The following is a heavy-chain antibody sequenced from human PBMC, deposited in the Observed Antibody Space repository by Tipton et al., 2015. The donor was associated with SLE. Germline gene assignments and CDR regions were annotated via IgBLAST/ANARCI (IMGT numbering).Heavy chain of an antibody. J-gene: IGHJ4*02. Sequence: LRLSCTVSGGSISSYYWGWIRQPPGKGLEWVGSIYYSGSTYYNPSLKSRVTISVDTSKNQFSLKLSPVTAADTAVYYCASSFDYWGQGTLVTVSS. CDR3: ASSFDY. V-gene: IGHV4-39*01. CDR2: IYYSGST. CDR1: GGSISSYY.